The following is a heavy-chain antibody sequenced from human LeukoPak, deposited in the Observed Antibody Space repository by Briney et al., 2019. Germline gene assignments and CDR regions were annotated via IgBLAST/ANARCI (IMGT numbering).Heavy chain of an antibody. J-gene: IGHJ4*02. CDR3: ARDTYSQGLWYFDY. Sequence: PGGSLRLSCAAPGFVFSAYSMNWVRQAPGKGLEWVSYISSSGSDIYYGDSLKGRFTITRDNAQNSLYLQMNSLRADDTAVYYCARDTYSQGLWYFDYWGQGTLVTVSS. CDR1: GFVFSAYS. CDR2: ISSSGSDI. V-gene: IGHV3-21*05. D-gene: IGHD6-13*01.